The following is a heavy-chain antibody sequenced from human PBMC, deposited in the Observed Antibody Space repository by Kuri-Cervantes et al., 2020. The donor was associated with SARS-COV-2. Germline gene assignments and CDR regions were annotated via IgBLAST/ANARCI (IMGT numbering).Heavy chain of an antibody. CDR1: AGSISGSSYY. CDR2: FYHSGST. D-gene: IGHD3-10*01. Sequence: SETLSLTCSVSAGSISGSSYYWGWIRQAPGKGLEWIGSFYHSGSTYYNPSLKSRVTISVDTSKNQFSLKLSSVTAADTAVYYCARGVRGVGNYWGQGTLVTVSS. CDR3: ARGVRGVGNY. V-gene: IGHV4-39*07. J-gene: IGHJ4*02.